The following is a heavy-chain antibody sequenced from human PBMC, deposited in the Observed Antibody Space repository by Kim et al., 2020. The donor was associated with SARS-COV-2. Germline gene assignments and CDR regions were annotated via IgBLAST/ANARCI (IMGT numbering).Heavy chain of an antibody. CDR1: GFTFSNAW. CDR2: IKSKTDGGTT. CDR3: TTDEAYDFWSGYHDYFDY. J-gene: IGHJ4*02. V-gene: IGHV3-15*01. Sequence: GGSLRLSCAASGFTFSNAWMSWVRQAPGKGLEWVGRIKSKTDGGTTDYAAPVKGRFTISRDDSKNTLYLQMNSLKTEDTAVYYCTTDEAYDFWSGYHDYFDYWGQGTLVTVSS. D-gene: IGHD3-3*01.